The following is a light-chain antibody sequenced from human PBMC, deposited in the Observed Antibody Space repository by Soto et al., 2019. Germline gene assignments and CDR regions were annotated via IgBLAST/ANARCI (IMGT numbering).Light chain of an antibody. Sequence: QSVLTQPPSVSGAPGQRVTISCTGSSSNIGAGYDVHWYQQLPGTAPKLLIYGNSNRPSGVPDRFSGSKSGTSASLAITGLQAEDEADYYCQSYASSLSVVFGRGTKLTVL. CDR2: GNS. J-gene: IGLJ2*01. CDR3: QSYASSLSVV. CDR1: SSNIGAGYD. V-gene: IGLV1-40*01.